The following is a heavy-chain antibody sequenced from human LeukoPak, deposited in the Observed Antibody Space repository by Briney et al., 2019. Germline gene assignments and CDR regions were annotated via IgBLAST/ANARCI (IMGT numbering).Heavy chain of an antibody. J-gene: IGHJ4*02. Sequence: ASVKVSCKASGGTFSSYAISWVRQAPGQGLEWMGGNIPIFGTANYAQKFQGRVTITADESTSTAYMELSSLRSEDTAVYYCARDRTCSSTSCRRGLYFDYWGQGTLVTVSS. CDR2: NIPIFGTA. CDR3: ARDRTCSSTSCRRGLYFDY. D-gene: IGHD2-2*01. V-gene: IGHV1-69*01. CDR1: GGTFSSYA.